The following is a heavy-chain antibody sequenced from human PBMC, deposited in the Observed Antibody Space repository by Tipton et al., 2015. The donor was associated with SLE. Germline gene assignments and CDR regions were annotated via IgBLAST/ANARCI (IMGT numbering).Heavy chain of an antibody. CDR2: IYYTGDT. J-gene: IGHJ6*03. D-gene: IGHD3-3*01. Sequence: QVQLVQSGAEVKKPGASMKVSCKASGYTFTDYYIHWVRQPPGKGLEWIGYIYYTGDTNYNPSLKSRVTISVDTSKNQFSLKLSSVTAADTAVYYCARVLGVVKSYYMDVWGKGTTVTVSS. V-gene: IGHV4-59*08. CDR3: ARVLGVVKSYYMDV. CDR1: GYTFTDYY.